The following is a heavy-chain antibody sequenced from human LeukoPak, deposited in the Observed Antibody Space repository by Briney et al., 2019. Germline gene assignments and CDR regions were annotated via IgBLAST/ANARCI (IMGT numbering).Heavy chain of an antibody. CDR2: ISSSGGNT. V-gene: IGHV3-23*01. CDR1: GFTFTNYA. CDR3: ANPLSHRNWFDS. J-gene: IGHJ5*01. Sequence: GGSLRLSCAASGFTFTNYAMSWVRQAPGKGLEWVSTISSSGGNTYYADSVKGRFSISRDNSKNILSLLLNSLRAEDTAVCYCANPLSHRNWFDSWGQGTLVTVSS.